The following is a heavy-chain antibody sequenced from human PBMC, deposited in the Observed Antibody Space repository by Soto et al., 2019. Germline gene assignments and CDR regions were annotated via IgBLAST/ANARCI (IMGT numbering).Heavy chain of an antibody. V-gene: IGHV3-30-3*01. J-gene: IGHJ6*02. CDR3: ARDSYGMDV. CDR1: GFTFSSYA. Sequence: QVQLVECGGGVVQPGRSLRLSCAASGFTFSSYAMHWVRQAPGKGLEWVAVISYDGSNKYYADSVKGRFTISRDNSKNTLYLQMNSLRAEDTAVYYCARDSYGMDVWGQDATVTVSS. CDR2: ISYDGSNK.